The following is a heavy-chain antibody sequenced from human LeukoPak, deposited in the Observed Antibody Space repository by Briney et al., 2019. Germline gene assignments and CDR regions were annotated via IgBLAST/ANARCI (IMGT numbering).Heavy chain of an antibody. CDR1: GFSLDDYA. Sequence: PGRSLRLSRVGSGFSLDDYAMHWVRQVPGKGLEWVSSISWDSGSQAYADSVRGRFTISRDNAKNSLYLQMNSLRPEDTAFYYCIKDMGFDLLKDAFHVWGQGTLVTVSS. CDR3: IKDMGFDLLKDAFHV. V-gene: IGHV3-9*01. CDR2: ISWDSGSQ. J-gene: IGHJ3*01. D-gene: IGHD3-9*01.